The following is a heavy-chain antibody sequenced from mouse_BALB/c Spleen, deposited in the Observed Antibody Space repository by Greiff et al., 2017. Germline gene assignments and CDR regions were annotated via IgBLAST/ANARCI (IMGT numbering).Heavy chain of an antibody. V-gene: IGHV14-3*02. CDR3: ARSYGSCYDWYFDV. CDR1: GFNIKDTY. CDR2: IDPANGNT. Sequence: EVKLQQSGAELVKPGASVKLSCTASGFNIKDTYMHWVKQRPEQGLEWIGRIDPANGNTKYDPKFQGKATITADTSSNTAYLQLSSLTSEDTAVYYCARSYGSCYDWYFDVWGAGTTVTVSS. D-gene: IGHD1-1*01. J-gene: IGHJ1*01.